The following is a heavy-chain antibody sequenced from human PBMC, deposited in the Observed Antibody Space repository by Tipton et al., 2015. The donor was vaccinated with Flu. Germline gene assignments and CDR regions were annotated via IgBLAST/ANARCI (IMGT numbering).Heavy chain of an antibody. CDR1: GFPFSTFS. CDR3: VRAVGGSGSY. Sequence: SGAEVKKPGASVKVSCKTSGFPFSTFSMNWVRQAPGKGLEWVANIKQDGSDKYYVDSVKGRFTISRDNAQNSVFLQMNSLRAEDTAVYYCVRAVGGSGSYWGQGTLVTVSS. D-gene: IGHD3-10*01. J-gene: IGHJ4*02. CDR2: IKQDGSDK. V-gene: IGHV3-7*04.